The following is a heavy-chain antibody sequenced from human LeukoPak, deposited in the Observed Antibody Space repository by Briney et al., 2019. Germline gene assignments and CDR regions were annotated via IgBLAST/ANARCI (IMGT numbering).Heavy chain of an antibody. Sequence: SETLSLTCSVSGDSISDYYWNWIRQPAGKGLEWIGRIYSSGSTDYNSSLWSRVTISVDMSKHQFSLKLTYVTAADTAVYYCAREARMVVGQGFYMDVWGKGTTVTVSS. CDR1: GDSISDYY. J-gene: IGHJ6*03. V-gene: IGHV4-4*07. CDR3: AREARMVVGQGFYMDV. D-gene: IGHD3-22*01. CDR2: IYSSGST.